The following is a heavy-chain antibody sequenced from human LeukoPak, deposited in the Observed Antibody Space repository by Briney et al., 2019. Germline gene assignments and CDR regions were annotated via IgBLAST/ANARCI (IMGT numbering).Heavy chain of an antibody. V-gene: IGHV3-7*03. Sequence: PGGSLRLSCAASGFTFSNYWLTWVRQAPGQGLEWVANIKQDGSEKHYVDSVKGRFTISRDNAKNSLYLQMNSLRAEDTAVYYCAKTTTGYSSGRYPGWPVDYWGQGTLVTVSS. CDR2: IKQDGSEK. CDR3: AKTTTGYSSGRYPGWPVDY. CDR1: GFTFSNYW. D-gene: IGHD6-19*01. J-gene: IGHJ4*02.